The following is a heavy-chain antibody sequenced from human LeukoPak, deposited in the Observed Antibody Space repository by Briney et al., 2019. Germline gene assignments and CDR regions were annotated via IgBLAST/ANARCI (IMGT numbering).Heavy chain of an antibody. D-gene: IGHD4-17*01. J-gene: IGHJ6*02. V-gene: IGHV3-33*01. Sequence: PGGSLRLSCAASGFTFNSYGMHWVRQAPGKGLGWVAVIWYDGSNEYYADSVKRRFTISRDNSKNTLYLQMNSLRAEDTAVYYCAGDYGEYYYGMDVWGQGTTVTVSS. CDR3: AGDYGEYYYGMDV. CDR2: IWYDGSNE. CDR1: GFTFNSYG.